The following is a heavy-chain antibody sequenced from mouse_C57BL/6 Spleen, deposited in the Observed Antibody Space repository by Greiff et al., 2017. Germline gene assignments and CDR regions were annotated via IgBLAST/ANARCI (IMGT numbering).Heavy chain of an antibody. CDR3: ARRGHGSIPAWFAY. D-gene: IGHD1-1*01. CDR1: GYTFTSYW. CDR2: IYPGSGST. V-gene: IGHV1-55*01. J-gene: IGHJ3*01. Sequence: QVQLQQSGAELVKPGASVKMSCKASGYTFTSYWIIWVKQRPGQGLEWIGDIYPGSGSTNYNEKFKSKATLTVDTSSSTAYMQLSSLTSEDSAVYSCARRGHGSIPAWFAYWGQGTLVTVSA.